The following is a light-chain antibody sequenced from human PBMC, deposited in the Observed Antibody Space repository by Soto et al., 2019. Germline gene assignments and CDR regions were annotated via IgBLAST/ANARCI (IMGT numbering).Light chain of an antibody. J-gene: IGLJ1*01. CDR1: SSDAGNYNL. V-gene: IGLV2-23*02. CDR2: EVS. CDR3: CSYAGSSTPYV. Sequence: QSVLTQPASVSGSPGQSITISCTGTSSDAGNYNLVSWYQQHPGKAPKLMVYEVSKRPSGVSNRFSGSKSGNTASLTISGLQAEDETDYYCCSYAGSSTPYVFGTGTKLTVL.